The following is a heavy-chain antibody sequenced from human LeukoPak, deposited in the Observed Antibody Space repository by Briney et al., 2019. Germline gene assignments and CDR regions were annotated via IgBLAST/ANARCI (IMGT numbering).Heavy chain of an antibody. D-gene: IGHD3/OR15-3a*01. J-gene: IGHJ4*02. V-gene: IGHV3-30-3*01. Sequence: GGSLRLSCAASGFTFSNYAIHWVRQAPGKGLEWVAVISYDGNNKYYADSVKGRFPISRDNSKNTLYLQMNSLRVEDTAVYFCVRGEDWALDHWGQGTLVTVSS. CDR2: ISYDGNNK. CDR3: VRGEDWALDH. CDR1: GFTFSNYA.